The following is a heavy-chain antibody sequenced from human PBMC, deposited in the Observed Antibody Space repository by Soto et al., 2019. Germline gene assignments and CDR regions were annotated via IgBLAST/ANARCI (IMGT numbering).Heavy chain of an antibody. J-gene: IGHJ4*02. CDR3: ARGADSYGYAY. V-gene: IGHV3-74*01. CDR2: SNSDGSRT. D-gene: IGHD5-18*01. Sequence: EVQLVESGGGLVQPGESLRLSCAASGFTFSTYWMHWIRQPPGKGLVWISRSNSDGSRTNYADSVKGRFTVSRDNANNTMYLQMNSLRAEDTAVYYCARGADSYGYAYWGQGILVTVS. CDR1: GFTFSTYW.